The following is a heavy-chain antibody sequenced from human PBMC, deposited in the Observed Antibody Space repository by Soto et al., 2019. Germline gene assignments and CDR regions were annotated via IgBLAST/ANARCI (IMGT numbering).Heavy chain of an antibody. J-gene: IGHJ3*01. CDR3: ARILSIRSRGTAFEF. CDR2: IKQDGSEK. CDR1: C. D-gene: IGHD2-21*01. Sequence: CVSCILKNPGKGLEWVANIKQDGSEKYYVDSVKGRFTISRDNAKNSLYLQMNSLRAEDTAVYYFARILSIRSRGTAFEFLVHRTMVPV. V-gene: IGHV3-7*01.